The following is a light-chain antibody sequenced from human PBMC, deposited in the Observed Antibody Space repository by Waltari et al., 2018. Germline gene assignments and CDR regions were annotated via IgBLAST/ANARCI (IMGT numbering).Light chain of an antibody. CDR3: STWDDRLTGVV. CDR2: SNN. Sequence: QSVLAQPPSASGTPGQRITISCSGSNSNIGSNTVNWYQQFPGTAPRLLIYSNNQRPSGVPDRFSASKSGSSAALAIYGLHSEDEADYYCSTWDDRLTGVVFGGGTEVTVL. V-gene: IGLV1-44*01. J-gene: IGLJ2*01. CDR1: NSNIGSNT.